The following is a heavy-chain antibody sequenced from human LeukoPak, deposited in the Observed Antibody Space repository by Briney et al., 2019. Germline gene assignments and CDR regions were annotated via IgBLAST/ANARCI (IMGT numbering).Heavy chain of an antibody. CDR3: AKTLAMVYGYFDY. CDR2: TYYRSKWYN. Sequence: SQTLSLTCAISGDSVSSNSAAWNWIRQSPSRGLEWLGRTYYRSKWYNEYAVSVKSRITINPDTSKNRFSLQLNSVTPEDTAVYYCAKTLAMVYGYFDYWGQGTLVTVSS. V-gene: IGHV6-1*01. D-gene: IGHD5-18*01. J-gene: IGHJ4*02. CDR1: GDSVSSNSAA.